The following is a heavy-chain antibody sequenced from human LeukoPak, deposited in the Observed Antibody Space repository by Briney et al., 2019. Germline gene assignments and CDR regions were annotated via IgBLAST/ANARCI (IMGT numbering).Heavy chain of an antibody. CDR1: GFTFSTYW. V-gene: IGHV3-7*01. CDR3: ARENSGADFWSGFDYYYYMDV. D-gene: IGHD3-3*01. CDR2: IKQHGSEK. J-gene: IGHJ6*03. Sequence: PGGSLRLSCAASGFTFSTYWMSWVRQAPGKGLEWVASIKQHGSEKYYVDSMKGRFTISRDNAKNSLYLQMNSLRAEDTAVYYCARENSGADFWSGFDYYYYMDVWGKGTTVTVSS.